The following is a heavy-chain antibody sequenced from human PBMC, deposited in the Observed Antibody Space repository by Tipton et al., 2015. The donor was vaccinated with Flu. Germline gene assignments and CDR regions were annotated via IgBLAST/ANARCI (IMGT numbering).Heavy chain of an antibody. CDR3: ARSREISVGDWFDP. Sequence: SLRLSCAASGFTFSDYWMHWVRQAPGKGPVWVSYIKNDGSITYYADSVKGRFTISRDNAKNTLYLQMNSLRAEDTAVYYCARSREISVGDWFDPWGQGTLVTVAS. CDR2: IKNDGSIT. D-gene: IGHD3-16*01. CDR1: GFTFSDYW. V-gene: IGHV3-74*01. J-gene: IGHJ5*02.